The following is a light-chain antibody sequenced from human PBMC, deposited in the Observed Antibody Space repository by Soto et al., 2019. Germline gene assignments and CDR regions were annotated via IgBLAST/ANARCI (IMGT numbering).Light chain of an antibody. CDR1: QGIGGW. Sequence: DIQMAQSPSSVSASVGDRVTITCRASQGIGGWLAWYQQKPGKAPILLIIAASSLRSGVPSRFSGSGSGTDFTLTITSLQPEDSATYSCQQAYSFPLTFGGGTKVEIK. J-gene: IGKJ4*01. V-gene: IGKV1-12*01. CDR3: QQAYSFPLT. CDR2: AAS.